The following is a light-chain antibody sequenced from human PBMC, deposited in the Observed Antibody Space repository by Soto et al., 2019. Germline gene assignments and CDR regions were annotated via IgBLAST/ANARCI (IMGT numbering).Light chain of an antibody. CDR3: QQYGSLLT. Sequence: EIVLTQSPGTLSLSPGERATLSCRASQSVSSSYLAWYQQKPGQAPRLLIYGASSRATGIPDRFSGSGSGTDFPLTISRLEPEDFAVYYCQQYGSLLTFGGGTKVEIK. J-gene: IGKJ4*01. V-gene: IGKV3-20*01. CDR1: QSVSSSY. CDR2: GAS.